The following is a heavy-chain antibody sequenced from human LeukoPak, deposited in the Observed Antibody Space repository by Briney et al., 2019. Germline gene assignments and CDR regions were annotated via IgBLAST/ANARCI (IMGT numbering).Heavy chain of an antibody. CDR2: LYYSGST. CDR1: GGSISSHY. Sequence: SETLSLTCTVSGGSISSHYWSWIRQPPGKGLEWIGYLYYSGSTNLNPSLKSRVAISVDTFKNQFSLKLSSVTAADTAVYYCARGSSSWRAPAAFDIWGQGTMVTVSS. V-gene: IGHV4-59*11. J-gene: IGHJ3*02. D-gene: IGHD6-13*01. CDR3: ARGSSSWRAPAAFDI.